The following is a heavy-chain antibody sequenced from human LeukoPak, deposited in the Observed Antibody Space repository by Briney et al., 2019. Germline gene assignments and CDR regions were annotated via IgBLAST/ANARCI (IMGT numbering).Heavy chain of an antibody. Sequence: PGGSLRLSCAASGFTFSSYAMSWVRQAPGKGLEGVSIISGSGGSTYYADSVKGRFTISRDNSKNTLYLQMNSLRAEDTAVYYCAKADDFWSGPEYYFDYWGQGTLVTVSS. CDR3: AKADDFWSGPEYYFDY. J-gene: IGHJ4*02. V-gene: IGHV3-23*01. CDR2: ISGSGGST. D-gene: IGHD3-3*01. CDR1: GFTFSSYA.